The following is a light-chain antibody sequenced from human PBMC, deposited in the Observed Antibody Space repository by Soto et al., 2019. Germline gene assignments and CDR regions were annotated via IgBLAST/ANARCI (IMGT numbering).Light chain of an antibody. Sequence: QSVLTQPPSASGTPGQGVIISCSGTYSNIGSNTVKWYRQVPGSAPKFLIYSNDQRPSGVPDRFSASKSGTSASLAISGLQSEDEADYYCASWDDSLNGHVFGTGTKLTVL. CDR2: SND. V-gene: IGLV1-44*01. CDR3: ASWDDSLNGHV. J-gene: IGLJ1*01. CDR1: YSNIGSNT.